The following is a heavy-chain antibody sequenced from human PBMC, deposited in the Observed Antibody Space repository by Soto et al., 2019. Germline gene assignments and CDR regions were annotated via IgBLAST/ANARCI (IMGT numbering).Heavy chain of an antibody. CDR1: GFTFSSYS. CDR2: ISSSSSTI. J-gene: IGHJ4*02. CDR3: ARGPPYYYDSSGYPPAY. Sequence: PGGSLRVSCASSGFTFSSYSMSWVRHAPGKGLEWVSYISSSSSTIYYADSVRGRFTISRDNAKNSLYLQMNSLRDEDTAVYYCARGPPYYYDSSGYPPAYWGQGTLVTVSS. D-gene: IGHD3-22*01. V-gene: IGHV3-48*02.